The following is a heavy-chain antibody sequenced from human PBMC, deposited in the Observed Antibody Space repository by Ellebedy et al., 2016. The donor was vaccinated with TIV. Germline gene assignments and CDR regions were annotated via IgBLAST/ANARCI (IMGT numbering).Heavy chain of an antibody. CDR1: GGSIGAYY. J-gene: IGHJ4*02. CDR3: ARHASYYDSSGYSGYYFDY. CDR2: VYYSGST. V-gene: IGHV4-59*01. Sequence: MPGGSLTLSCTVSGGSIGAYYWSWIRQPPGQGLEWIGYVYYSGSTNYSPSLKSLVTISVDTSKNQFSLKLSSVTAADTAVYYCARHASYYDSSGYSGYYFDYWGQGTLVTVSS. D-gene: IGHD3-22*01.